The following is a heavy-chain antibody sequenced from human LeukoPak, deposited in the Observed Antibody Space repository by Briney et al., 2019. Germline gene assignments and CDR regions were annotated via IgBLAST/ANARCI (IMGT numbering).Heavy chain of an antibody. Sequence: ASVKVSCKASGYTFTSYYMHWVRQAPGQGLEWMGIINPSGGSTSYAQKFQGRVTMTRDTSTSTAYMELSRLRSDDTAVYYCAREKRYSSGWIGAVDYWGQGTLVTVSS. D-gene: IGHD6-19*01. J-gene: IGHJ4*02. CDR3: AREKRYSSGWIGAVDY. V-gene: IGHV1-46*01. CDR1: GYTFTSYY. CDR2: INPSGGST.